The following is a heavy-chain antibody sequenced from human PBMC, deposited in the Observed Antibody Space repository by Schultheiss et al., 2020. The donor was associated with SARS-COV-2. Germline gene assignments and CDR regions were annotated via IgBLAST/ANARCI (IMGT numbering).Heavy chain of an antibody. Sequence: GGSLRLSCAASGFTFSTYKMHWVRQAPGKGLEWVAVISYDGNNKNYADSVKGRFTISRDNAKNSLYLQMNSLRAEDTAVYYCARAIVTGRWGMDVWGQGTTVTVSS. CDR1: GFTFSTYK. D-gene: IGHD4-23*01. CDR2: ISYDGNNK. CDR3: ARAIVTGRWGMDV. V-gene: IGHV3-30-3*01. J-gene: IGHJ6*02.